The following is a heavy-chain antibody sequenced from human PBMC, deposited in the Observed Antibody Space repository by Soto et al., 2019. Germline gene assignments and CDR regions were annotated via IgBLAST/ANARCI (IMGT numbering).Heavy chain of an antibody. CDR3: TRVYCGGDCPHFDY. CDR1: GFTFGAYA. D-gene: IGHD2-21*02. Sequence: GGSLRLSCTTSGFTFGAYALSWVRQSPGKGLEWVGFTRNKGYGRTAEYAASVRGRFIISRDDSRSIAYLQMNSLTTEDTGVYYCTRVYCGGDCPHFDYWGQGTLVTVSS. J-gene: IGHJ4*02. V-gene: IGHV3-49*04. CDR2: TRNKGYGRTA.